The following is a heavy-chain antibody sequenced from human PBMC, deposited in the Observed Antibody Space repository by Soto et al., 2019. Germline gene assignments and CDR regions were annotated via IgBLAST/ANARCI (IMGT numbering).Heavy chain of an antibody. J-gene: IGHJ4*02. V-gene: IGHV4-39*01. CDR1: GGSISSSSYY. CDR2: IYYSGST. CDR3: ARTIVGATANPSPIDY. D-gene: IGHD1-26*01. Sequence: PSETLSLTCTVSGGSISSSSYYWVWIRHPPGKGLEWIGSIYYSGSTYYNPSLKSRVTISVDTSKNQFSLKLSSVTAADTAVYYCARTIVGATANPSPIDYWGQGTLVTVSS.